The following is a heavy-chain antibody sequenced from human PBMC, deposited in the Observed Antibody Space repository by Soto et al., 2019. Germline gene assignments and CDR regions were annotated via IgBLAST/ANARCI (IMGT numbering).Heavy chain of an antibody. V-gene: IGHV2-5*02. CDR3: TQTLCGSGGHYFDY. D-gene: IGHD3-10*01. CDR2: IYWDDDK. CDR1: VFSLSTSGVG. Sequence: QITLKESGPTLVKPTQTLTLTCTFSVFSLSTSGVGVGWIRQPPGKALEWLALIYWDDDKRYSPSLKSRLTITTDTSKNQVVLTMTNMDPVDTATYYCTQTLCGSGGHYFDYWGQGTLVIVSS. J-gene: IGHJ4*02.